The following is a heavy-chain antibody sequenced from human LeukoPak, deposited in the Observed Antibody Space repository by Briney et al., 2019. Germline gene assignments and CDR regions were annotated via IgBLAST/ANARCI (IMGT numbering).Heavy chain of an antibody. Sequence: SQTLSLTCAVSGGSISSGGYSWSWIRQPPGKGLEWIGYIYHSGSTYCNPSLKSRVTISVDRSKNQFSLKLSSVTAADTAVYYCARGGVGDDAFDIWGQGTMVTVSS. CDR3: ARGGVGDDAFDI. J-gene: IGHJ3*02. V-gene: IGHV4-30-2*01. CDR1: GGSISSGGYS. CDR2: IYHSGST. D-gene: IGHD3-10*01.